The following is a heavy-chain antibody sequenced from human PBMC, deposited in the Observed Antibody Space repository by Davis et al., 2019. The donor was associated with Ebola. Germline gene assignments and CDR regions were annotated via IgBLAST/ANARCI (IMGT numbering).Heavy chain of an antibody. Sequence: PSETLSLTCTVSGGSISSYYWSWIRQPPGKGLEWIGYIYYSGSTNYNPSLKSRVTISVDTSKNQFSLKLSSVTAADTAVYYCARVHSWISHKGRKSSGWLGFDPWGQGTLVTVSS. CDR1: GGSISSYY. D-gene: IGHD6-19*01. CDR2: IYYSGST. J-gene: IGHJ5*02. V-gene: IGHV4-59*01. CDR3: ARVHSWISHKGRKSSGWLGFDP.